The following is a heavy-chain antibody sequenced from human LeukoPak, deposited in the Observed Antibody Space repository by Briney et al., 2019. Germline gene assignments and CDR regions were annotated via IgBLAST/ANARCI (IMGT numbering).Heavy chain of an antibody. CDR2: ISSSSSYI. CDR3: SRDLSGWRIYYDILTGYYDAFDI. J-gene: IGHJ3*02. Sequence: GGSLRLSCAASGFTFSSYSMNWVRQAPGKGLEWVSSISSSSSYIYYADSVKGRFTISRDNAKNSLYLQMNSLRAEATAVYYCSRDLSGWRIYYDILTGYYDAFDIWGQGTMVTVSS. D-gene: IGHD3-9*01. CDR1: GFTFSSYS. V-gene: IGHV3-21*01.